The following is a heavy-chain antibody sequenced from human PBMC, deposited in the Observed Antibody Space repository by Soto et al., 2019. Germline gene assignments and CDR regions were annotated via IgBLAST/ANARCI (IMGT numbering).Heavy chain of an antibody. CDR1: GGTFSSYA. D-gene: IGHD3-10*01. J-gene: IGHJ6*02. V-gene: IGHV1-69*13. Sequence: ASVKVSCKASGGTFSSYAISWARQAPGQGLEWMGGIIPIFGTANYAQKFQGRVTITADESTSTAYMELSSLRSEDTAVYYCARPLSTHAWGSGSYYYYGMDVWGQGTTVTVSS. CDR3: ARPLSTHAWGSGSYYYYGMDV. CDR2: IIPIFGTA.